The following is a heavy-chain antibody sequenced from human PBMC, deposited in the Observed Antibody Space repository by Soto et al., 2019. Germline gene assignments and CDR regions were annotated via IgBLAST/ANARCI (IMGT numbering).Heavy chain of an antibody. V-gene: IGHV4-59*01. D-gene: IGHD3-22*01. Sequence: SETLSLTCTVSGGSISSYYWSWIRQPPGKGLEWIGYIYYSGSTNYNPSLKSRVTISVDTSKNRFSLKLSSVTAADTAVYYCARIPTFDSSGYPFDYWGQGTLVTVSS. CDR3: ARIPTFDSSGYPFDY. J-gene: IGHJ4*02. CDR2: IYYSGST. CDR1: GGSISSYY.